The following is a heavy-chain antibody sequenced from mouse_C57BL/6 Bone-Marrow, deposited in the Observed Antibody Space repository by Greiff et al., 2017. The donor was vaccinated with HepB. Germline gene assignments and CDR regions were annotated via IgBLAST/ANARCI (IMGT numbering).Heavy chain of an antibody. V-gene: IGHV1-54*01. D-gene: IGHD1-1*01. CDR1: GYAFTNYL. Sequence: QVQLQQSGAELVRPGTSVKVSCKASGYAFTNYLIEWVKQRPGQGLEWIGVINPGSGGTNYNEKFKGKAKLTADKSSSTAYMQLSSLTSEDSAVYFCSSFGYGSSYDYFDYWCQGTTLTVSS. CDR3: SSFGYGSSYDYFDY. CDR2: INPGSGGT. J-gene: IGHJ2*01.